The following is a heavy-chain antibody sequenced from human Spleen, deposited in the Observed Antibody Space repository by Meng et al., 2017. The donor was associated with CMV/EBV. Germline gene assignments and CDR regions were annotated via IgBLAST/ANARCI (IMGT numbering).Heavy chain of an antibody. CDR2: IYYSGST. J-gene: IGHJ4*02. V-gene: IGHV4-34*01. Sequence: SETLSLTCAVYGGSFSGYYWSWIRQPPGKGLEWIGSIYYSGSTYYNPSLKSRVTISVDTSKNQFSLKLSSVTAADTAVYYCARSSSHYMLGFDYWGQGTLVTVSS. CDR3: ARSSSHYMLGFDY. CDR1: GGSFSGYY. D-gene: IGHD3-10*02.